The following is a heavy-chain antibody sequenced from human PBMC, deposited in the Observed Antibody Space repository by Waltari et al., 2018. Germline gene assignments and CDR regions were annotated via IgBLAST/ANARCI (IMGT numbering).Heavy chain of an antibody. D-gene: IGHD3-3*01. Sequence: QVQLQESGPGLVKPSGTLSLTCAVSGGSISSSNWWSWVRQPPGKGPEWIGEIYPSVNTNYNPPLRSRVTISVAKSKNQVSRKLSSVTAADTAVYYCERGDFWSGYYSLRWFDPWGQGTLVTVSS. CDR3: ERGDFWSGYYSLRWFDP. CDR1: GGSISSSNW. V-gene: IGHV4-4*02. J-gene: IGHJ5*02. CDR2: IYPSVNT.